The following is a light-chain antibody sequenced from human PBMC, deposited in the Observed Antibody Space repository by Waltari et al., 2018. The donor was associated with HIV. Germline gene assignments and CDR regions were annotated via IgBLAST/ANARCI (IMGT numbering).Light chain of an antibody. CDR2: EVL. Sequence: QSALTQPPSASGSPGQSVTISCTGKASDVGAYNYVSWYQQHPGKPPKRIIYEVLKRPSGFPDLFSGPKSGNTASLTVSGLQAEDDANYYCASYAGRNTLVFGGGTKLTVL. CDR1: ASDVGAYNY. J-gene: IGLJ2*01. V-gene: IGLV2-8*01. CDR3: ASYAGRNTLV.